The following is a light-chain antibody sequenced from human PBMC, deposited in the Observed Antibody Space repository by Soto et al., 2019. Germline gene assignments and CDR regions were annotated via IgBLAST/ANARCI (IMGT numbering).Light chain of an antibody. Sequence: EIVLTQSPATLSLSPGERATLSCRASQSVSSYLAWYQQKPGQAPRLLIHDASNRATGVPARVSGSGSGRDLTLTITSLEPEDFAVYYCQQRSTWLYTFGQGTKLEV. CDR2: DAS. J-gene: IGKJ2*01. V-gene: IGKV3-11*02. CDR1: QSVSSY. CDR3: QQRSTWLYT.